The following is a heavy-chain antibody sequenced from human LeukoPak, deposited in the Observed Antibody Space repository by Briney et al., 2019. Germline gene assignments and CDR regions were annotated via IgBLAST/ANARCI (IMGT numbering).Heavy chain of an antibody. D-gene: IGHD3-22*01. CDR3: ARWHTSGHNYYYDC. V-gene: IGHV3-53*01. CDR1: GFTVSTNY. Sequence: GGSLRLSCAASGFTVSTNYMSWVRQASEKGLEWVSIIYDSGTTYYADSVKGRFTISRDNSKNTLYLQMNSLRAEDTAVYYCARWHTSGHNYYYDCWGQGTLVTVSS. J-gene: IGHJ4*02. CDR2: IYDSGTT.